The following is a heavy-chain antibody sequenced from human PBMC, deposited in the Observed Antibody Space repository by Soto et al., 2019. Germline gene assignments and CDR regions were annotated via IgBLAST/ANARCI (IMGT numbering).Heavy chain of an antibody. CDR2: IIPIFGTA. CDR1: GGTFSSYA. V-gene: IGHV1-69*01. J-gene: IGHJ4*02. D-gene: IGHD3-16*01. CDR3: ARVGKKRGNFDY. Sequence: QVQLVQSGAEVKKPGSSVKVSCKASGGTFSSYAISWVRQAPGQGLEWMGGIIPIFGTANYAQKFQGRVTITADESTRTAYMELSSLRSEDTAVYSCARVGKKRGNFDYWGQGTLVTVSS.